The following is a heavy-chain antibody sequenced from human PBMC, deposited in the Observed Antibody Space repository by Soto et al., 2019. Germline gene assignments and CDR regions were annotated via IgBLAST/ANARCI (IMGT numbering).Heavy chain of an antibody. V-gene: IGHV3-74*01. D-gene: IGHD6-6*01. J-gene: IGHJ3*02. CDR3: ARPRSMSSSGFDI. Sequence: EVQLVESGGGLVQPGGSLRLSCVASGYTFSSHWIHWVRQAPGQGLVGVSRINPDGSFTSYADSVKGRLTISRDNAKNTLYLEMNSLRAEDTAVYYCARPRSMSSSGFDIWGQGTMVTVSS. CDR1: GYTFSSHW. CDR2: INPDGSFT.